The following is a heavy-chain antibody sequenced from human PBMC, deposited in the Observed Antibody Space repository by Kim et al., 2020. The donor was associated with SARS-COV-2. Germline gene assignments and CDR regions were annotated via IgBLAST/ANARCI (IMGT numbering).Heavy chain of an antibody. D-gene: IGHD6-19*01. Sequence: SVKVSCKASGYTFINYVMHWVRQAPRQRLEWMGLISIGHDDTKYSQKFRGRVTITRDTTASTAYMELSSLRSEDTAVYYCARGSGWAFDYWGQGTLVTVAS. CDR3: ARGSGWAFDY. CDR2: ISIGHDDT. V-gene: IGHV1-3*04. CDR1: GYTFINYV. J-gene: IGHJ4*02.